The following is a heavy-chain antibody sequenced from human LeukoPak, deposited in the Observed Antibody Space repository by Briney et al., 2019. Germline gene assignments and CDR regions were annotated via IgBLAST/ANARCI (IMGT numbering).Heavy chain of an antibody. D-gene: IGHD3-22*01. J-gene: IGHJ4*02. CDR3: AGESPAYYYNY. CDR1: GFTFSSYA. Sequence: GGSLRLSCAASGFTFSSYAMSWVRQAPGKGLEWVSAVSNSGDGIYYADSVKGRFTISRDNSQNTLSLQMNGLRAEDTAVYYCAGESPAYYYNYWGQGTLVTVSS. CDR2: VSNSGDGI. V-gene: IGHV3-23*01.